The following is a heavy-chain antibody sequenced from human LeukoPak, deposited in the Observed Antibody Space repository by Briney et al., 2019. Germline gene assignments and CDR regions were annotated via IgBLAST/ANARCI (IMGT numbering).Heavy chain of an antibody. CDR1: GLTFRNYA. CDR3: AKFATTVTTRGNFVY. J-gene: IGHJ4*02. D-gene: IGHD4-17*01. CDR2: ITSNGDTT. Sequence: AGSLRLSCAASGLTFRNYAMTWVRQTPGEGLKWVSAITSNGDTTLYAEPVKGRFTIARDNSRDTLHLEINSLRVEDTAVYYCAKFATTVTTRGNFVYWGQGALVTVSS. V-gene: IGHV3-23*01.